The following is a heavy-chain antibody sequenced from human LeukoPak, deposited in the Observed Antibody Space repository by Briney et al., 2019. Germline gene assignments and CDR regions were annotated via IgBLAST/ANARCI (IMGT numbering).Heavy chain of an antibody. CDR1: GLTFGDYA. CDR3: TRDRPRYDYGDYRDTFDI. CDR2: IRSKAYGGTT. Sequence: GGSLRLSCSASGLTFGDYAMNWFRQAPGRGREWVGFIRSKAYGGTTEYAASVKGRFTISRDDSKSIAYLQMNSLKIEDTGLYYCTRDRPRYDYGDYRDTFDIWGQGTMVTVSS. J-gene: IGHJ3*02. D-gene: IGHD4-17*01. V-gene: IGHV3-49*03.